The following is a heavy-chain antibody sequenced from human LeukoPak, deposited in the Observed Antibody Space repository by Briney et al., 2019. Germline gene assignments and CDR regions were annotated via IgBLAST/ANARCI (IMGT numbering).Heavy chain of an antibody. Sequence: GGSLRLSCAASGLTFRTYAMTWVRHAPGKGRGWVSSITGNGGSTYYADSVKGRFSISRDNSKNTLYLQMDSLRAEDTAVYHCARESGSYLQPTDYWGQGTLVTVSS. J-gene: IGHJ4*02. D-gene: IGHD1-26*01. CDR3: ARESGSYLQPTDY. CDR1: GLTFRTYA. V-gene: IGHV3-23*01. CDR2: ITGNGGST.